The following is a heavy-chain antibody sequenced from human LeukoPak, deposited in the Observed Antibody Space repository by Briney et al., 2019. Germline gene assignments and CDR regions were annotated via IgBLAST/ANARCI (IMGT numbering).Heavy chain of an antibody. CDR2: IYYSGST. J-gene: IGHJ4*02. D-gene: IGHD1-26*01. Sequence: SETLSLTCTVSVGSISSYYWRWMRQPPGKGLEWIGYIYYSGSTNYNPSLKSRVTISVDTSKNQFSLKLSSVTAADTAVYYCARVPRDGTFDYWGQGTLVTVSS. V-gene: IGHV4-59*01. CDR3: ARVPRDGTFDY. CDR1: VGSISSYY.